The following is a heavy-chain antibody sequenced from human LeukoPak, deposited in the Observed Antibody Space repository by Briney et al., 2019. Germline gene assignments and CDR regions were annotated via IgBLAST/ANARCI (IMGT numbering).Heavy chain of an antibody. V-gene: IGHV4-59*01. J-gene: IGHJ5*02. Sequence: SETLSLTCTVSGGSISSYYWSWLRQPPGKGLEWIGYIYYSGSTNYNPSLKSRVTISVDTSKNQFSLKLSSVTAADTAVYYCARASGSYSPRFDPWGQGTLVTVSS. CDR2: IYYSGST. CDR1: GGSISSYY. CDR3: ARASGSYSPRFDP. D-gene: IGHD1-26*01.